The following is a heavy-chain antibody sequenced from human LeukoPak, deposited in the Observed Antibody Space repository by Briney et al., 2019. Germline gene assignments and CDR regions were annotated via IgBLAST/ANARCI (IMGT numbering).Heavy chain of an antibody. J-gene: IGHJ6*02. CDR2: IYYSGST. CDR3: ARDREAATAYYYAMDV. Sequence: SETPSLSCTVSGGSISSDYWSWIRQPPGKGLEWIGHIYYSGSTNYNPSLKSRVTISVDTSKDQFSLKLSSVTAADTALYYCARDREAATAYYYAMDVWGQGTTVTVSS. V-gene: IGHV4-59*01. D-gene: IGHD2-15*01. CDR1: GGSISSDY.